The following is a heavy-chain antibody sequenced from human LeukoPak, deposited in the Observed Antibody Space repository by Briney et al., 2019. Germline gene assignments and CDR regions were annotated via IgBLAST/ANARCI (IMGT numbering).Heavy chain of an antibody. D-gene: IGHD3-22*01. CDR2: IYPGDSDT. CDR1: GYSFTSYW. Sequence: GESLKISCKGSGYSFTSYWIGWVRQMPGKGLEWMGIIYPGDSDTRYSPSFQGQVTISADKSISTAYLQWSSLKASDTAMYYCARHSYDSSGYYYGWFDPWGQGTLVTVSS. J-gene: IGHJ5*02. CDR3: ARHSYDSSGYYYGWFDP. V-gene: IGHV5-51*01.